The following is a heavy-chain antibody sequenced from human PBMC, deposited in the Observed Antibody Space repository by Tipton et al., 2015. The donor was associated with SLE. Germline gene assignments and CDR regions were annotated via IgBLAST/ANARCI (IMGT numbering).Heavy chain of an antibody. Sequence: TLSLTCTVSGGSMRSGSYYWTWIRQHPGKGLEWIGYINYSGSSYSNPSLKSRISLSLDTSKNHFSLNLSSVTAADTAVYYCARGYCIGDVCYGRGFFDYWGRGTQVTVSS. CDR2: INYSGSS. V-gene: IGHV4-31*03. CDR1: GGSMRSGSYY. CDR3: ARGYCIGDVCYGRGFFDY. J-gene: IGHJ4*02. D-gene: IGHD2-8*02.